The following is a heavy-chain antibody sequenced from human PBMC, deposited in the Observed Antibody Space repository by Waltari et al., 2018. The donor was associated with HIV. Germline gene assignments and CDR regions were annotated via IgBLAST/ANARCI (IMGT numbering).Heavy chain of an antibody. V-gene: IGHV3-23*01. J-gene: IGHJ3*02. D-gene: IGHD3-22*01. CDR1: GFTFCDYA. CDR3: AKEGIIVITDAFDI. CDR2: ISGSGGST. Sequence: EVQLLESGGGLVQPGGALRLSCAASGFTFCDYAMSWVRQAPGKGLEWVSSISGSGGSTYYADSVKGRFTVSRDNSKDTLFLQMNSLRAEDTALYYCAKEGIIVITDAFDIWGQGTMVIVSS.